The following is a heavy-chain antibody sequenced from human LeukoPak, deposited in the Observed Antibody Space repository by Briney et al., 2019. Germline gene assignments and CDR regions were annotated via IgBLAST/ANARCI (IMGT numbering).Heavy chain of an antibody. D-gene: IGHD2-21*02. CDR1: GFSVSNYY. V-gene: IGHV3-66*01. Sequence: GGPLRLSCAASGFSVSNYYMSWVRQPPGKGLEWVSVMYTGGGRYYGDSVKGRFTISRDNSKNTVFLQMNSLRVEDTALYYCTRGQSYCGADCYSDWGQGTLVTVSS. CDR2: MYTGGGR. J-gene: IGHJ4*02. CDR3: TRGQSYCGADCYSD.